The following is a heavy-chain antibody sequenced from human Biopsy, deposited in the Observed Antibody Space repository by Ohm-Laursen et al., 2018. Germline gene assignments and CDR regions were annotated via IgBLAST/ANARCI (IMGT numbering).Heavy chain of an antibody. CDR2: IFYRGST. CDR1: DGSISNIINY. V-gene: IGHV4-39*01. J-gene: IGHJ5*02. D-gene: IGHD3-22*01. Sequence: TLSLTCTVTDGSISNIINYWGWIRQPPGKGLEWIGSIFYRGSTHYKPSLKSRVNISVDTTKNQFSLELNSVTAADTAVYYCARDYDTSGYYYVSWGQGTLVTVSS. CDR3: ARDYDTSGYYYVS.